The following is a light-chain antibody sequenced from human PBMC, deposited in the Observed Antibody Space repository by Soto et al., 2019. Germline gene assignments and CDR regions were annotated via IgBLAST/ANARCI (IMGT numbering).Light chain of an antibody. J-gene: IGLJ3*02. CDR1: SSDVGGYDY. V-gene: IGLV2-8*01. CDR2: EVT. CDR3: RSFVAGNNYWV. Sequence: QSALTQPPSASGSPGRSVTISCTGTSSDVGGYDYVSWFQQHPGKAPKLIIYEVTKRPSGVPDRFSASKSGNTASLTVSVFQGEDDADYFCRSFVAGNNYWVFGGGTQLTV.